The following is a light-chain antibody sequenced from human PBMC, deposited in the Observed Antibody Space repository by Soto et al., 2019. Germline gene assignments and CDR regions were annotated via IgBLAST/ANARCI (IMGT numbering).Light chain of an antibody. CDR3: QHYNGY. V-gene: IGKV1-5*03. CDR1: QSINNW. CDR2: GAS. Sequence: DIQMTQSPSTLSASVGDRVTITCRASQSINNWLAWYQLKPGKAPKLLIYGASSLESGVPSSFSGSGFGTEFTLTISSLQPDDFATYYCQHYNGYFGQGTKLELK. J-gene: IGKJ2*01.